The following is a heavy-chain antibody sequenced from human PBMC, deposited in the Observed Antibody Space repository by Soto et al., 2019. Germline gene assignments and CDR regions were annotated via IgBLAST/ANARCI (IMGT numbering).Heavy chain of an antibody. Sequence: EVQLLESGGGVVQPGRSLRLSCAASGFTFVDYAMHWVRQGPGKGLEWVAGISWHSGRIGYADSVKGRFTISRDNAKNSLYLQMDSLRAEDTALYSCAEAWVPAVFYGMDVWGQGTTVNVSS. J-gene: IGHJ6*02. CDR1: GFTFVDYA. CDR2: ISWHSGRI. CDR3: AEAWVPAVFYGMDV. D-gene: IGHD3-10*01. V-gene: IGHV3-9*01.